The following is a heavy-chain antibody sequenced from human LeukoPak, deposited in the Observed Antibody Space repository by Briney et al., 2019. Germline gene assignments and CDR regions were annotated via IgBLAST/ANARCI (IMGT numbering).Heavy chain of an antibody. D-gene: IGHD3-10*01. Sequence: GGSLRLSCAASGFTFSSYGMHWVRQAPGKGLEWVAFIRYDGSNKYYADSVKGRFTITRDNSKNTLYLQMNSLRAEDTAVYYCAKDMVRGVSTVTDYWGQGTLVTVSS. J-gene: IGHJ4*02. CDR3: AKDMVRGVSTVTDY. V-gene: IGHV3-30*02. CDR1: GFTFSSYG. CDR2: IRYDGSNK.